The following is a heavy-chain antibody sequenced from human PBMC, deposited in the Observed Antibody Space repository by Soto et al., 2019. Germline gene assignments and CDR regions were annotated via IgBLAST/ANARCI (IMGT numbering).Heavy chain of an antibody. CDR2: IIPIFGTA. V-gene: IGHV1-69*06. D-gene: IGHD2-15*01. CDR1: GGTFSSYA. Sequence: QVPLVQSGAEVKKPGSSVKVSCKASGGTFSSYAISWVRQAPGQGLEWMGGIIPIFGTANYAQKFQGRVTMTRDTSISTAYMELSRLRSDDTAVYYCASGYCSGGSCYSPRANNWFDPWGQGTLVTVSS. J-gene: IGHJ5*02. CDR3: ASGYCSGGSCYSPRANNWFDP.